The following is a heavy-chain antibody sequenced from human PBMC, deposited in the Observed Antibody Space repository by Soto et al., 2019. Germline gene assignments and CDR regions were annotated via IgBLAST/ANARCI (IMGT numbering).Heavy chain of an antibody. Sequence: SVTCTVSLASLSIGDYYWSWIRQPPGKGLEWIGYIYYSGSTYYNPSLKSRVTISVDTSKNQFSLKLSSVTAADTAVYYCASSSGYKDDYTGYFDYWGQGTLVTVSS. CDR1: LASLSIGDYY. CDR2: IYYSGST. V-gene: IGHV4-30-4*01. J-gene: IGHJ4*02. CDR3: ASSSGYKDDYTGYFDY. D-gene: IGHD3-22*01.